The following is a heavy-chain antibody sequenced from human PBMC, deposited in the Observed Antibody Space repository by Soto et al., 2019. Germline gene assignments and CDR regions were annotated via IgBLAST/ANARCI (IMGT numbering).Heavy chain of an antibody. CDR1: GGSFSGYY. Sequence: LSLTCAVYGGSFSGYYWSWIRQPPGKGLEWIGEINHSGSTNYNPSLKSRVTISVDTSKNQFSLKLSSVTAADTAVYYCARVGGVPSSSPGVAYWGQGILVTVS. CDR2: INHSGST. J-gene: IGHJ4*02. V-gene: IGHV4-34*01. D-gene: IGHD6-13*01. CDR3: ARVGGVPSSSPGVAY.